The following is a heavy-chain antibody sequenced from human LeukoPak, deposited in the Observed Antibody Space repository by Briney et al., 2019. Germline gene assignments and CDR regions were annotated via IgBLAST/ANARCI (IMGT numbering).Heavy chain of an antibody. D-gene: IGHD7-27*01. J-gene: IGHJ4*02. CDR3: ARWGRNWDYFDF. CDR1: GGSISSYY. Sequence: SETLSLTRTVSGGSISSYYWSWIRQPPGKGLEWIGYIYYSGSTNYNPSLKSRVTISVDTSKNQFSLKLSSVTAADTAVYYCARWGRNWDYFDFWGQGTLVTVSS. CDR2: IYYSGST. V-gene: IGHV4-59*08.